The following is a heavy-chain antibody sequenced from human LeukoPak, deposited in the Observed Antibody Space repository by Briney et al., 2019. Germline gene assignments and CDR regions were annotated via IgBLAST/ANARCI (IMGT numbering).Heavy chain of an antibody. Sequence: QPGGSLRLSCAASGFTFTFYSMSWVRQAPGKGLEWVANIKQDGSEKYYVDSVKGRFTISRDNAKNSLYLQMNSLRAEDTAVYYCATFTHWGQGTLVTVSS. V-gene: IGHV3-7*01. CDR1: GFTFTFYS. CDR2: IKQDGSEK. J-gene: IGHJ4*02. CDR3: ATFTH.